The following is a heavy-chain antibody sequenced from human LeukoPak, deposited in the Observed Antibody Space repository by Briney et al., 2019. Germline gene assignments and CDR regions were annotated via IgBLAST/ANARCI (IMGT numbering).Heavy chain of an antibody. D-gene: IGHD2-2*01. Sequence: PSETLSLTCTVSGGSLSSDYWSWIRQPPGKGLEWIGYIQNSGSTNYNPSLKSRVTMSVDTSKNQFSLKVSSVIAADTAVYYCARHSAHASTNDAFDIWGQGTMVTVSS. CDR2: IQNSGST. V-gene: IGHV4-59*01. CDR1: GGSLSSDY. J-gene: IGHJ3*02. CDR3: ARHSAHASTNDAFDI.